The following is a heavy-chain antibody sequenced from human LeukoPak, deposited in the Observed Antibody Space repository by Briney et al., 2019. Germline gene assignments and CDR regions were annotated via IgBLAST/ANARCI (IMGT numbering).Heavy chain of an antibody. CDR3: AADTMVRGVTPYYYYYGMDV. V-gene: IGHV1-58*02. D-gene: IGHD3-10*01. CDR1: GFTFTSSA. J-gene: IGHJ6*02. Sequence: GASVKVSCKASGFTFTSSAMRWVRQARGQRLEWIGWIVVGSGSTNYAQKFQERVTITRDMSTSTAYMELSSLRSEDTAVYYCAADTMVRGVTPYYYYYGMDVWGQGTTVTVSS. CDR2: IVVGSGST.